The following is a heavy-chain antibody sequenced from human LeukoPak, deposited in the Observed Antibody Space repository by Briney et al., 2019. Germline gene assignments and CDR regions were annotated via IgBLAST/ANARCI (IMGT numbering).Heavy chain of an antibody. D-gene: IGHD3-22*01. V-gene: IGHV4-39*01. CDR3: ARQDYYDSSGYSQSAYFNYYMDV. CDR1: GDSITSPTYY. J-gene: IGHJ6*03. CDR2: IFYTGST. Sequence: SETLSLTCSVSGDSITSPTYYWGWIRQSPGKGLEWIGSIFYTGSTYYNPSLKSRVTISVDTSKTRFSLKLRSVTAADTAVYYCARQDYYDSSGYSQSAYFNYYMDVWGKGTTVTISS.